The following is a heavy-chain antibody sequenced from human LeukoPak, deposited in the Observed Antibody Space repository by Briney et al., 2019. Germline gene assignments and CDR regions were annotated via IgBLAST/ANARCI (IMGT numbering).Heavy chain of an antibody. J-gene: IGHJ4*02. Sequence: ASVKVSCKASGYTFTSYGISWVRQAPGQGLEWMGWISAYNGNTNYAQKLQGRVTMTTDTSTSTAYMELRSLRSDDTAMYYCARTHNGNYDSSGYYPSYWGQGTLVTVSS. CDR3: ARTHNGNYDSSGYYPSY. V-gene: IGHV1-18*01. CDR1: GYTFTSYG. D-gene: IGHD3-22*01. CDR2: ISAYNGNT.